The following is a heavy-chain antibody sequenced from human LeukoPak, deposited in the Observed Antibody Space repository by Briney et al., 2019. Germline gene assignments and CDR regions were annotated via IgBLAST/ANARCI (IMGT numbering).Heavy chain of an antibody. Sequence: GRSLRLSCAASGFTFSSYGMHWVRQAPGKGLEGVAVISYDESNKYYADSVKGRFTISRDNSKNTLYLQMNRLRAEDTAVYYCAKDLASGKSVCYFDYWGQGALVTVSS. CDR3: AKDLASGKSVCYFDY. D-gene: IGHD3-10*01. V-gene: IGHV3-30*18. J-gene: IGHJ4*02. CDR1: GFTFSSYG. CDR2: ISYDESNK.